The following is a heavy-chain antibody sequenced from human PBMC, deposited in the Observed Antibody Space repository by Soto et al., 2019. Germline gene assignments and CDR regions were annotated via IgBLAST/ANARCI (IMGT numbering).Heavy chain of an antibody. CDR2: IWYDGSNK. V-gene: IGHV3-33*01. CDR3: ERDRGQIVGATQDY. CDR1: GFSFSSYG. J-gene: IGHJ4*02. Sequence: EGSLRLSCAASGFSFSSYGMHWVRQAPGKGLEWVAVIWYDGSNKYYVDSVRGRFTISRDNSKNTLYLQMNSLRAEDTAIYSCERDRGQIVGATQDYLGQGT. D-gene: IGHD1-26*01.